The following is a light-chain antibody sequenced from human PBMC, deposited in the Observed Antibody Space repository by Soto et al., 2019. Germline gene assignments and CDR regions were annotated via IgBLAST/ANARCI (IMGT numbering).Light chain of an antibody. CDR3: QQYNTWPPIN. V-gene: IGKV3-20*01. CDR1: QTVRGIY. Sequence: SVLTQSPGPLSLSPGERATVSCRAIQTVRGIYLAWYQQKPGQAPRLRICAASCRATGIRDRFSGSGSGTEFTRTISSLQSEDLAVYCCQQYNTWPPINFGGGTKVDI. CDR2: AAS. J-gene: IGKJ4*01.